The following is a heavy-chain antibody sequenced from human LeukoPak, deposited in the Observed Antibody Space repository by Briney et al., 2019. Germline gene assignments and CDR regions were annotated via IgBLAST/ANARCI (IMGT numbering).Heavy chain of an antibody. CDR2: MNPNSGNT. V-gene: IGHV1-8*01. D-gene: IGHD2-2*01. CDR1: GYTFTSYD. Sequence: GASVKVSCKASGYTFTSYDINWVRQATGQGLEWMGWMNPNSGNTGYAQKFQGRVTMTRNTSISTAYMELSSLRSEDTAVYYCARGVAMAPYYYYYMDVRGKGTTVTVSS. CDR3: ARGVAMAPYYYYYMDV. J-gene: IGHJ6*03.